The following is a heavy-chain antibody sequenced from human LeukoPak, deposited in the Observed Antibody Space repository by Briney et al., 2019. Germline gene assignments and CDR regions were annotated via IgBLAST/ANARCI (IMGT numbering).Heavy chain of an antibody. Sequence: GGSLRLSCAASGFTFSSYSMNWVRQAPGKGLEWVSYISSSSSTIYYADSVKGRFTISRDNAKNSLYLQMNSLRAEDTAVYYCAREGSSWRFDYWGQGTLVTVSS. J-gene: IGHJ4*02. CDR2: ISSSSSTI. V-gene: IGHV3-48*04. D-gene: IGHD6-13*01. CDR3: AREGSSWRFDY. CDR1: GFTFSSYS.